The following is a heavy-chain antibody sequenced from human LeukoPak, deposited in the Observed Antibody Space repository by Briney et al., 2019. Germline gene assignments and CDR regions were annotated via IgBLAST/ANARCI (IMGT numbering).Heavy chain of an antibody. D-gene: IGHD2-8*01. V-gene: IGHV4-39*07. CDR2: ISYSGRT. Sequence: SETLSLTCTVSGGSISSSSYYWGWIRQPPGKGLEWIGTISYSGRTYYNPSLKSRVTISVDTSKNQFSLKLNSVTAADTAVYYCAKSNGYGLDIWGQGTMVTVSS. CDR3: AKSNGYGLDI. CDR1: GGSISSSSYY. J-gene: IGHJ3*02.